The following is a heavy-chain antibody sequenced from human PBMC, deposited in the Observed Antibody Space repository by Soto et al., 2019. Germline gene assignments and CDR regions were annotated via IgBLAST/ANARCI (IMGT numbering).Heavy chain of an antibody. CDR1: GFSCSSYT. V-gene: IGHV3-23*01. Sequence: GGSLRLSCAASGFSCSSYTMAWVRQAPGKGLEWVSSISGSGGSPPYADSVQGRFIISRDNPRNTVSLQMNRLRAEDTATYYCAKARCTGDTCFVPDYWGHGRLVTVSS. CDR2: ISGSGGSP. CDR3: AKARCTGDTCFVPDY. D-gene: IGHD2-8*02. J-gene: IGHJ4*01.